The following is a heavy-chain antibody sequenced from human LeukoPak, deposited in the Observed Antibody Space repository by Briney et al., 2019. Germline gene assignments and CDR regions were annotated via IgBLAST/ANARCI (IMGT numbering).Heavy chain of an antibody. CDR3: ARVGRLLWFGASLRPYYYMDV. J-gene: IGHJ6*03. D-gene: IGHD3-10*01. CDR2: IYYSGST. V-gene: IGHV4-59*01. Sequence: SETLSLTCTVSGGSISSYYWSWIRQPPGKGLEWIGYIYYSGSTNYNPSLKSRVTISVDTSKNQFSLKLSSVTAADTAVCYCARVGRLLWFGASLRPYYYMDVWGKGTTVTISS. CDR1: GGSISSYY.